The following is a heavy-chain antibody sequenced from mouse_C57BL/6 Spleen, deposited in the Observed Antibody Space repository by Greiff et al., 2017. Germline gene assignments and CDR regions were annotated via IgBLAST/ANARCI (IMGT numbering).Heavy chain of an antibody. D-gene: IGHD3-3*01. V-gene: IGHV5-9-1*02. CDR1: GFTFSSYA. CDR2: ISSGGDYT. CDR3: TRVADYWDFEG. Sequence: EVKLVESGEGLVKPGGSLKLSCAASGFTFSSYAMSWVRQTPEKRLEWVAYISSGGDYTYYADTVKGRFTISRDNARNTLYLQMSSLKSEDTAMYGCTRVADYWDFEGWGTGTTVTVST. J-gene: IGHJ1*03.